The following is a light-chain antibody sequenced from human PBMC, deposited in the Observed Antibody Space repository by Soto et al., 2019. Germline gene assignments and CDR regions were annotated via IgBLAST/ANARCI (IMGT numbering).Light chain of an antibody. CDR3: QQRSNWPLT. CDR1: QSVSSF. CDR2: DVS. J-gene: IGKJ4*01. V-gene: IGKV3-11*01. Sequence: EIVLTQSPAILSLSPGERATLSCRASQSVSSFLAWYQQKPGQAPRLLIYDVSNRATGVPARFSGSGSGTDFTLTISSLEPEDFAFYYCQQRSNWPLTFGGGTKVEIK.